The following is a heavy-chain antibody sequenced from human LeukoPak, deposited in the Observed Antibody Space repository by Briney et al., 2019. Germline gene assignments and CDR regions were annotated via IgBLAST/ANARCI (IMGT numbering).Heavy chain of an antibody. J-gene: IGHJ6*04. D-gene: IGHD3-3*01. CDR3: ARGAITIRPVDV. Sequence: SETLSLTRTVSGGSISSGGYYWSWIRQHPGKGLEWIGYIYYSGSTYYNPSLKSRVTISVDTSKNQFSLKLSSVTAADTAVYYCARGAITIRPVDVWGKGTTVTVSS. V-gene: IGHV4-31*03. CDR1: GGSISSGGYY. CDR2: IYYSGST.